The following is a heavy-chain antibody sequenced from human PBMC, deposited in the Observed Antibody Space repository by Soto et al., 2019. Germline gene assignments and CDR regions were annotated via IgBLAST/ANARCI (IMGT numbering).Heavy chain of an antibody. CDR1: GGSISSYY. D-gene: IGHD2-21*02. Sequence: SETLSLTCTVSGGSISSYYWSWIRQPPGKGLEWIGYIYYSGSTNYNPSLKSRVTISVDTSKNQFSLKLSSVTAADTAVYYCARHEGDSPTYYYYYMDVWGKGTTVTVSS. CDR2: IYYSGST. CDR3: ARHEGDSPTYYYYYMDV. J-gene: IGHJ6*03. V-gene: IGHV4-59*08.